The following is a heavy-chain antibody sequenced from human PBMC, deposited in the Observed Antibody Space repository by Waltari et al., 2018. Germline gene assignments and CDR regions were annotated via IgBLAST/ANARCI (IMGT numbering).Heavy chain of an antibody. CDR3: ARDVPNSGRGGFDF. CDR1: GFSFRDFW. V-gene: IGHV3-7*01. CDR2: IRQDGVAK. D-gene: IGHD3-10*01. Sequence: VRLLDSGGALVNPGGPLRPSCVTSGFSFRDFWINWVRQAPGRGLEWVANIRQDGVAKNYLDSVKGRFTVSRDNAENSLFLQLNSLTAEDTALYYCARDVPNSGRGGFDFWGHGTMVTVSS. J-gene: IGHJ3*01.